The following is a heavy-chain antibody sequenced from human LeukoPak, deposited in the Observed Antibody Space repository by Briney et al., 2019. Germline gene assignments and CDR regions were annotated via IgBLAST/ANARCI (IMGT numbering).Heavy chain of an antibody. V-gene: IGHV4-34*01. D-gene: IGHD6-13*01. J-gene: IGHJ4*02. CDR2: INRSGST. Sequence: SETLSLTCAVYGGSFSGYYWSWIRQPPGKGLEWIGEINRSGSTNYNPSLKSRVTISVDTSKNQFSLKLSSVTAADTAVYYCARGHSSSWYNYWGQGTLVTVSS. CDR1: GGSFSGYY. CDR3: ARGHSSSWYNY.